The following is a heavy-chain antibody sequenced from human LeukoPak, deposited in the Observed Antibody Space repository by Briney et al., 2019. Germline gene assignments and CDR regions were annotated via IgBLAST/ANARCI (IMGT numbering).Heavy chain of an antibody. V-gene: IGHV3-23*01. CDR3: ARVQHDGGGIT. D-gene: IGHD3-10*01. J-gene: IGHJ4*02. CDR2: ISSSRT. Sequence: GGSLRLSCAASGFTFSSYAMSWVRQAPGKGLEWVSAISSSRTYYTDSVKGRFTISRDNSKNTLYLQMNSLRAEDTAVYYCARVQHDGGGITWGQGTLVTVSS. CDR1: GFTFSSYA.